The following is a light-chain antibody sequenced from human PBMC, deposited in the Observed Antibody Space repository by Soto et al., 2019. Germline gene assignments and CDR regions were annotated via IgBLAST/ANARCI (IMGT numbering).Light chain of an antibody. V-gene: IGLV1-40*01. CDR1: NSNIGGGYG. J-gene: IGLJ2*01. CDR2: GNN. CDR3: HSYAMSLSGSV. Sequence: QSVLTQPPSVSGAPGQRVTISCTGNNSNIGGGYGVHWYQQHPGTAPNLLIYGNNNRPSGVPDRFSGSKSYASASVAITGLRSEDEDDYYCHSYAMSLSGSVFGGGTKLTVL.